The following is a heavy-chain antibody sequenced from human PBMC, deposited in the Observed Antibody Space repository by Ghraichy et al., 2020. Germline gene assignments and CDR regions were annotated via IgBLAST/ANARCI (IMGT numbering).Heavy chain of an antibody. J-gene: IGHJ4*02. CDR3: ARVRVGATPFDY. CDR2: IIPILGIA. V-gene: IGHV1-69*10. D-gene: IGHD1-26*01. Sequence: SVKVSCKASGGTFSSYAISWVRQAPGQGLEWMGGIIPILGIANYAQKFQGRVTITADKSTSTAYMELSSLRSEDTAVYYCARVRVGATPFDYWGQGTLVTVSS. CDR1: GGTFSSYA.